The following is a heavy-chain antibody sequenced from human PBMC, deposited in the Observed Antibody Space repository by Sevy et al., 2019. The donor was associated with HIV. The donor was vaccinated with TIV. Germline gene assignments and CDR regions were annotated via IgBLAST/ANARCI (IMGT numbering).Heavy chain of an antibody. CDR1: GFTFSSYW. V-gene: IGHV3-7*01. CDR2: IKQDRSEK. CDR3: ARDRPVLRFLEWTTHDYGMDV. Sequence: GGSLRLSCAASGFTFSSYWMSWVRQAPGKGLEWVANIKQDRSEKYYVDSVKGRFTISRDNAKNSLYLQMTSLRAEDTAVYYCARDRPVLRFLEWTTHDYGMDVWGQGTTVTVSS. D-gene: IGHD3-3*01. J-gene: IGHJ6*02.